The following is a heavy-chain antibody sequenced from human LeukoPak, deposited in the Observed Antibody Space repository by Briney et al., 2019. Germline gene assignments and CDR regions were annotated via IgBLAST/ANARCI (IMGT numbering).Heavy chain of an antibody. Sequence: GESPKISCRDSGNTFTTSLIVWVRQMPGKGLEWMGIIYPGDSDTKYSPSFQGQVTISADKSISTAYLHWNSLKASDTATYYCARPKYSSSLAFDFWGQGTPVTVSS. J-gene: IGHJ4*02. CDR3: ARPKYSSSLAFDF. D-gene: IGHD6-6*01. CDR2: IYPGDSDT. CDR1: GNTFTTSL. V-gene: IGHV5-51*01.